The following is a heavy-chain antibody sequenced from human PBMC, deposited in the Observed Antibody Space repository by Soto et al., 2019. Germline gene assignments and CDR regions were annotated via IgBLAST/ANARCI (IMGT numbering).Heavy chain of an antibody. CDR1: GFVFSMYW. Sequence: PGGSLRLSCETSGFVFSMYWMHWVRQVPGKGPQWVARITDDGSTTYYAASVEGRFTISRDNAKNALYLQMTSLRADDTAVYYCARDYYDFWSGYYHFDYWGQGTLVTVSS. V-gene: IGHV3-74*01. CDR2: ITDDGSTT. D-gene: IGHD3-3*01. J-gene: IGHJ4*02. CDR3: ARDYYDFWSGYYHFDY.